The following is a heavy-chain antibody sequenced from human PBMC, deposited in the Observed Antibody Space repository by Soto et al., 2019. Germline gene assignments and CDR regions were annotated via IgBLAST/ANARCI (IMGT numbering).Heavy chain of an antibody. D-gene: IGHD3-9*01. CDR2: ISSSSYI. CDR3: ARVGSYYDILTQSYYYYMDV. J-gene: IGHJ6*03. CDR1: GFTFSSYS. V-gene: IGHV3-21*01. Sequence: EVQLVESGGGLVKPGGSLRLSCAASGFTFSSYSMNWVRQAPGKGLEWVSSISSSSYIYYADSVKGRFTISRDNAKNSLYLQMNSLRAEDTAVYYCARVGSYYDILTQSYYYYMDVWGKGTTVTVSS.